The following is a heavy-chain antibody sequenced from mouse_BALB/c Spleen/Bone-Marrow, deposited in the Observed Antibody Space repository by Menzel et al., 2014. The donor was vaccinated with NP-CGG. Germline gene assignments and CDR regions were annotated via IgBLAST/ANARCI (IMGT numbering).Heavy chain of an antibody. CDR3: ALNWDSAY. CDR1: GFTFSSYG. D-gene: IGHD4-1*02. V-gene: IGHV5-6*01. CDR2: INNGGTYT. J-gene: IGHJ3*01. Sequence: EVKLMESGGDLVKPGGSLKLSCAASGFTFSSYGMSWVRQTPDKRLEWVATINNGGTYTYYPDSVKGRFTISRDNAKNXLYLQMSSLKSEDTAMYYCALNWDSAYWGQGTLVTVSA.